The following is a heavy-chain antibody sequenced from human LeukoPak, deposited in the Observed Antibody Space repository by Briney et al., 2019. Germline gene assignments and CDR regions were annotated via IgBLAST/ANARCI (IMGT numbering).Heavy chain of an antibody. CDR1: EFTFSSYG. J-gene: IGHJ4*02. CDR2: ISYDGSNK. D-gene: IGHD5-24*01. CDR3: ASGRRDGYNWGI. Sequence: GGSLRLSCAASEFTFSSYGMHWVRQAPGKGLEWVAVISYDGSNKYYADSVKGRFTISRDNSKNTLYLQMNSLGAEDTAVYYCASGRRDGYNWGIWGQGTLVTVSS. V-gene: IGHV3-30*03.